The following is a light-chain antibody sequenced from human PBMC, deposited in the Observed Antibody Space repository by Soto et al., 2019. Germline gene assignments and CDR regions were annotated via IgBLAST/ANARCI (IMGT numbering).Light chain of an antibody. Sequence: QSVLTQPPSASGTPGQIVAISCSGSSSNIGSNTVTWYQQLPGTAPKLLIYSTSQRSSGVPGRFSGSKSGASASLSISGLQAEDEADYYWAAWDDRLDVYVFGTGTKLTVL. J-gene: IGLJ1*01. CDR2: STS. V-gene: IGLV1-44*01. CDR1: SSNIGSNT. CDR3: AAWDDRLDVYV.